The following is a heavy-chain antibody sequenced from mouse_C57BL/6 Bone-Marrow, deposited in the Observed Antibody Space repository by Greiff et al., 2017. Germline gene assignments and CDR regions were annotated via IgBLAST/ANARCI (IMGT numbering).Heavy chain of an antibody. V-gene: IGHV1-54*01. CDR3: AVASDFDY. D-gene: IGHD1-1*01. CDR1: GYAFTNYL. CDR2: INPGSGGT. Sequence: QVQLKESGAELVRPGTSVKVSCKASGYAFTNYLIEWVKQRPGQGLEWIGVINPGSGGTNYNEKFKGKATLTADKSSSTAYMQLSSLTSEDSAVYFCAVASDFDYWGQGTTLTVSS. J-gene: IGHJ2*01.